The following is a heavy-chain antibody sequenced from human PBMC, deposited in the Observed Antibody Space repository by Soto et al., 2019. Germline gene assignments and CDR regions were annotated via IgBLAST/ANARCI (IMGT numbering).Heavy chain of an antibody. J-gene: IGHJ5*02. Sequence: SETLSLTCAVYGGFLSESYWTWIRQPPGKGLEWMGEINHVGGTNYNPSLKSRVTMSVDTSQNQFSLRLISVTAADTAMYFCVRIRYQLPSSLLWLDPWGQGTPVTVSS. D-gene: IGHD3-16*02. CDR2: INHVGGT. V-gene: IGHV4-34*01. CDR3: VRIRYQLPSSLLWLDP. CDR1: GGFLSESY.